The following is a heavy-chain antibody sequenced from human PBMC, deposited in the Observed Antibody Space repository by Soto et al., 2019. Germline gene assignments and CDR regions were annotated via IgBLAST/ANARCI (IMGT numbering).Heavy chain of an antibody. CDR2: IWYDGSNK. Sequence: GGSLRLSCAASGFTFSSYGMHWVRQAPGKGLEWVAVIWYDGSNKYYADSVKGRFTISRDNSKNTLYLQMNSLRAEDTAVYYCARDHAFCSSTSCYGGGNWFDPWGQGTLVTVSS. CDR3: ARDHAFCSSTSCYGGGNWFDP. V-gene: IGHV3-33*01. D-gene: IGHD2-2*01. CDR1: GFTFSSYG. J-gene: IGHJ5*02.